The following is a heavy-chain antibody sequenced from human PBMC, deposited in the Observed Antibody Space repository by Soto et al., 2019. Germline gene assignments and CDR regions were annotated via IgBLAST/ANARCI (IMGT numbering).Heavy chain of an antibody. Sequence: PSETLSLTCTVSGGSFKSGSYSWSWIRQPPGKGLEWVGYVYHAGRTSYSPSLKRRVSISMDTSKNQFSLNLDSVTAAGTAVYFCATDFDYFDSWGQGTLVTVSS. D-gene: IGHD3-3*01. CDR3: ATDFDYFDS. CDR2: VYHAGRT. V-gene: IGHV4-61*01. CDR1: GGSFKSGSYS. J-gene: IGHJ4*02.